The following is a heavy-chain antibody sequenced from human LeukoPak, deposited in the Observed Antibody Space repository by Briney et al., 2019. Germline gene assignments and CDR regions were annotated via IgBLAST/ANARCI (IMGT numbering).Heavy chain of an antibody. CDR1: GGSISSYY. CDR3: ARHVAFDI. J-gene: IGHJ3*02. CDR2: IYHSGST. Sequence: SETLSLTCTVSGGSISSYYWSWIRQPPGKGLEWIGEIYHSGSTNYNPSLKSRVTISVDTSKNQFSLKLSSVTAADTAVYYCARHVAFDIWGQGTMVTVSS. V-gene: IGHV4-59*08.